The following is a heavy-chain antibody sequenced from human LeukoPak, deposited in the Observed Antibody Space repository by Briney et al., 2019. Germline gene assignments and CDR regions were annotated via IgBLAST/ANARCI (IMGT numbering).Heavy chain of an antibody. J-gene: IGHJ6*03. CDR3: ARAPYYYYYYIDV. CDR1: GFTFSSYA. V-gene: IGHV3-64*01. Sequence: GGSLRLSCAASGFTFSSYATLWVRQAPGKGLEYVSAIDSDGRSTFYASSVEGRVTITRDNSKNTLYLQMRSLRPEDTAVYYCARAPYYYYYYIDVWGKGTTVTVSS. CDR2: IDSDGRST.